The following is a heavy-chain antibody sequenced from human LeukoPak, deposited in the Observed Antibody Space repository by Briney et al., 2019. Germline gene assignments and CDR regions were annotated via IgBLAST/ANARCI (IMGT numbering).Heavy chain of an antibody. CDR1: GFTFNTYW. Sequence: PGGSLRLSCAASGFTFNTYWMTWVRQAPGKGLEWVANIKQDGSEKYYVDSVKGRFTISRDNAKNSLFLQMSSLRAEDTATYYCVTLRYIDDLLPAWDYWGQGTLVTVSS. J-gene: IGHJ4*02. CDR3: VTLRYIDDLLPAWDY. D-gene: IGHD3-9*01. CDR2: IKQDGSEK. V-gene: IGHV3-7*01.